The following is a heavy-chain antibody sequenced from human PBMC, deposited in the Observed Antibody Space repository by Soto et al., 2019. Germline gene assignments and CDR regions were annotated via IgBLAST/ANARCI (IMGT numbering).Heavy chain of an antibody. CDR1: GGSFSGYY. D-gene: IGHD5-12*01. CDR3: SRTSRDGYNSLRRWVSVDY. V-gene: IGHV4-34*01. J-gene: IGHJ4*02. CDR2: INHSGST. Sequence: SETLSLTCAVYGGSFSGYYWSWIRQPPGKGLEWIGEINHSGSTNYNPSLKSRVTISVNTSKNQFSLKLISVTAADTAVYYCSRTSRDGYNSLRRWVSVDYWGQGTLVTVSS.